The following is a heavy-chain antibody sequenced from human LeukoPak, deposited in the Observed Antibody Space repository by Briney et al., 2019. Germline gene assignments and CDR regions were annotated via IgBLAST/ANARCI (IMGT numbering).Heavy chain of an antibody. D-gene: IGHD1-7*01. Sequence: GGSLRLSCAASGFTVSSNYMSWVRQAPGKGQEWVSVIYSGGSTYYADSVKGRFTISRDNSKNTLYLQMNSLRAEDTAVYYCATTTEAITGTTWYTTRSRWRLDAFDIWGQGTMVTVSS. V-gene: IGHV3-53*01. J-gene: IGHJ3*02. CDR2: IYSGGST. CDR3: ATTTEAITGTTWYTTRSRWRLDAFDI. CDR1: GFTVSSNY.